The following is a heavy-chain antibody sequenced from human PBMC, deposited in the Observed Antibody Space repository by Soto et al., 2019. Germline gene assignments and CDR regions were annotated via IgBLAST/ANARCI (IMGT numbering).Heavy chain of an antibody. J-gene: IGHJ4*02. D-gene: IGHD1-26*01. CDR3: ASTLGARFDY. CDR1: GYTFTSEN. V-gene: IGHV1-46*03. CDR2: INPSVGST. Sequence: ASVKGSXKASGYTFTSENRHWVRQAPGQGLEWMGVINPSVGSTTYAQKFQGRVTMTRDTSTSTVYMEVSSLRSEDTAVYYCASTLGARFDYWGQGTLVTVSS.